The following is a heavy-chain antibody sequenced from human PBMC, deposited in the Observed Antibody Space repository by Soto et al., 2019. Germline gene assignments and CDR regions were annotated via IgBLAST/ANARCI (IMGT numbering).Heavy chain of an antibody. CDR2: INHSGST. Sequence: PSETLSLTCAVYGGSFSGYYWSWIRQPPGKGLEWIGEINHSGSTNYNPSLKSRVTISVDTSKNQFSLKLSSVTAADTAVYYCASSSLGYCSSTSCHAGILQPFDYWGQGTLVTVSS. CDR3: ASSSLGYCSSTSCHAGILQPFDY. J-gene: IGHJ4*02. V-gene: IGHV4-34*01. D-gene: IGHD2-2*01. CDR1: GGSFSGYY.